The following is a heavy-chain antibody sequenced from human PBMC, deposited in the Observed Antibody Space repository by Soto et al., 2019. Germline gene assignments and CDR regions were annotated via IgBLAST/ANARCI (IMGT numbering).Heavy chain of an antibody. D-gene: IGHD3-16*01. J-gene: IGHJ3*02. V-gene: IGHV3-23*01. Sequence: GSLRLSCAASGFTFNTYAMSWVRQSPGKGLEWVSAISGGGGLTYYADSVTGRFTISRDNSKNTLYLQMNSLRAEDTAIYYCAKSRTSGWGKDAFDIWGQGTMVTVSS. CDR1: GFTFNTYA. CDR2: ISGGGGLT. CDR3: AKSRTSGWGKDAFDI.